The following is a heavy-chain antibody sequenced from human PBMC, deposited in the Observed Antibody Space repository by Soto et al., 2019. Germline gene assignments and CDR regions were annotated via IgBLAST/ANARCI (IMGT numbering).Heavy chain of an antibody. Sequence: ASVKVSCKASGYTFTSYAMHWVRQAPGQRLEWMGWINAGNGNTKYSQKFQGRVTITRDTSASTAYMELSSLRSEDTAVYYCARGITGTTPFDYWGQGTLVTVSS. CDR1: GYTFTSYA. CDR3: ARGITGTTPFDY. CDR2: INAGNGNT. D-gene: IGHD1-7*01. V-gene: IGHV1-3*01. J-gene: IGHJ4*02.